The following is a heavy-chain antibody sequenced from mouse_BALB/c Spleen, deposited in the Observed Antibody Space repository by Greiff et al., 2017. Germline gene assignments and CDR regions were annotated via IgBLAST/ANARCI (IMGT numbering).Heavy chain of an antibody. Sequence: VQGVESGPGLVAPSQSLSITCTVSGFSLTSYGVHWVRQPPGKGLEWLGVIWAGGSTNYNSALMSRLSISKDNSKSQVFLKMNSLQTDDTAMYYCARKDRYDEDYFDYWGQGTTLTVSS. J-gene: IGHJ2*01. CDR3: ARKDRYDEDYFDY. CDR2: IWAGGST. V-gene: IGHV2-9*02. D-gene: IGHD2-14*01. CDR1: GFSLTSYG.